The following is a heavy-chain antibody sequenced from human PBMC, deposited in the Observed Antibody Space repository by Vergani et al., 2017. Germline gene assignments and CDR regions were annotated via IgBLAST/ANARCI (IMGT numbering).Heavy chain of an antibody. Sequence: QVQLQESGPGLVKPSQTLSLTCTVSGGSISSGRYYWSWIRQPAGNGLEWIGRIVTSGSTNYNPSLKSRITMSVDTSKNQFSLKVSSVTAADTAGYYRARVIDDFWSSSERQNWFDPWGQGTLVTVSS. J-gene: IGHJ5*02. D-gene: IGHD3-3*01. CDR1: GGSISSGRYY. CDR3: ARVIDDFWSSSERQNWFDP. CDR2: IVTSGST. V-gene: IGHV4-61*02.